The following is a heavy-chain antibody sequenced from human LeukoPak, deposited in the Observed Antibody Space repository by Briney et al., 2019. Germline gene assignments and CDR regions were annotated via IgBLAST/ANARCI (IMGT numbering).Heavy chain of an antibody. V-gene: IGHV3-53*01. CDR3: ARENA. CDR2: IYGSGST. Sequence: GGSLRLSCAASGXTVSENYLSWARQAPGKGLEWVSVIYGSGSTYYADSAKGRFTISRDNAKNSLYLQMNSLRAEDTAVYYCARENAWGQGTLVTVSS. J-gene: IGHJ5*02. CDR1: GXTVSENY.